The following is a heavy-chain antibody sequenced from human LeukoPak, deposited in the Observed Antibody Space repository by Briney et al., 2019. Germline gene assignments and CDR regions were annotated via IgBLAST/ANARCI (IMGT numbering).Heavy chain of an antibody. Sequence: PGGSLRLSCAASGFIFSSNWMHWFRQAPGKGLVWVSRINSDGRDTTYADSVKGRFTISRDNAKNTLYLRMNSLRAEDTAVCSCARVRGGYYSDFWGQGTLDSVSS. D-gene: IGHD3-22*01. V-gene: IGHV3-74*01. CDR2: INSDGRDT. J-gene: IGHJ4*02. CDR1: GFIFSSNW. CDR3: ARVRGGYYSDF.